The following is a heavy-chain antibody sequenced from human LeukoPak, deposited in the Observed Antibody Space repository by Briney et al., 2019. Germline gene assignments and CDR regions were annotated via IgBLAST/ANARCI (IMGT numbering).Heavy chain of an antibody. CDR3: AKCGDFGILIVYYVSDF. V-gene: IGHV3-23*01. CDR1: GFTFSNYA. CDR2: VTGFGGST. J-gene: IGHJ4*02. D-gene: IGHD3-9*01. Sequence: GGSLRLSCAASGFTFSNYAMSWVRRAPGKRLEWVSAVTGFGGSTYYADSVKGRFTISRDNSKNTLFMQFTSLRPEGTALYYGAKCGDFGILIVYYVSDFWRQGTLVTVSS.